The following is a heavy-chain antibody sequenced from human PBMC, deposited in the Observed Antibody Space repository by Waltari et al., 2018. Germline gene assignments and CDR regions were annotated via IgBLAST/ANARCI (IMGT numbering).Heavy chain of an antibody. J-gene: IGHJ4*02. V-gene: IGHV4-34*01. CDR1: GGSFSGYY. D-gene: IGHD2-8*02. CDR3: ARVVSRHLDY. CDR2: INHSGST. Sequence: QVQLQQWGAGLLKPSETLSLTCAAYGGSFSGYYWSWIRRPPGKGMEWIGEINHSGSTNYNPSLKSRVTISVDTSKNQFSLKLSSVTAADTAVYYCARVVSRHLDYWGQGTLVTVSS.